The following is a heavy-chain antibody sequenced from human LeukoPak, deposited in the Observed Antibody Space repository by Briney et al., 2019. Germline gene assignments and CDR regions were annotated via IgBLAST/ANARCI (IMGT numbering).Heavy chain of an antibody. J-gene: IGHJ4*02. D-gene: IGHD6-19*01. CDR1: RFTFSSSE. CDR2: ILENGSNQ. CDR3: ARVQGGGYRTADY. V-gene: IGHV3-30*04. Sequence: PGGSLLLSCAASRFTFSSSEMNWVRQAPGKGLDWVAVILENGSNQYYADSVKGRFTISRDNSKNTLFLQMNSLRGEDTAMYYCARVQGGGYRTADYWGQGTLVTVSS.